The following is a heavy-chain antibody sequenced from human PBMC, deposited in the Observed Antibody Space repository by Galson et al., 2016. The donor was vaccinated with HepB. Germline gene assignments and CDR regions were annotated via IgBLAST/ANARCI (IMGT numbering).Heavy chain of an antibody. CDR3: AKDSGAYYYDSSGYRRNAFDM. Sequence: SLRLSCAASGFTLDHYAMHWVRQAPGKGLEWVSGISWNSGSIGYADSVKGRFTISRDNAKNSLYLQMNSLGAGDTALYYCAKDSGAYYYDSSGYRRNAFDMWGQGTMVTVSS. D-gene: IGHD3-22*01. V-gene: IGHV3-9*01. CDR2: ISWNSGSI. J-gene: IGHJ3*02. CDR1: GFTLDHYA.